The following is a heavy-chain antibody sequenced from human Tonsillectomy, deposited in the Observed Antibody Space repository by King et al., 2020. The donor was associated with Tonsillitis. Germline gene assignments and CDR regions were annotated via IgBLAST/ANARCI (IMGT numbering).Heavy chain of an antibody. V-gene: IGHV3-7*03. J-gene: IGHJ4*02. D-gene: IGHD2-15*01. CDR1: GFIFTNYW. Sequence: VQLVESGGDLVQPGGSLRLSCAASGFIFTNYWMSWVRQAPGKGLEWVADISKDGSEKYYGDSVRGRFTISRDNAKNSVYLQMNSLRSEDTAVYYCARPRGYCSGGSCFPPDYWGQGILVTVSS. CDR2: ISKDGSEK. CDR3: ARPRGYCSGGSCFPPDY.